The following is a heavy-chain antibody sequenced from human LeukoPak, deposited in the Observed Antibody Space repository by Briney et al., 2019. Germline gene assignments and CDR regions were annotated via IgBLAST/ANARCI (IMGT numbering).Heavy chain of an antibody. J-gene: IGHJ2*01. CDR2: IYYSGST. Sequence: SETLSPTCTVSGGSISSYYWSWIRQPPGKGLEWVGYIYYSGSTNYNPSLKSRVTISVDTSKNQFSLKLSSVTAADTAVYYCARDKVNWYFDLWGRGTLVTVSS. CDR3: ARDKVNWYFDL. V-gene: IGHV4-59*01. CDR1: GGSISSYY.